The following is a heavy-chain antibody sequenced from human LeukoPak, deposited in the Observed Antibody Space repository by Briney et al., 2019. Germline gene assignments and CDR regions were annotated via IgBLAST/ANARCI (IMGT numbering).Heavy chain of an antibody. CDR1: GFTFRDYG. CDR2: ISHDESNK. Sequence: PGRSLRLSCAASGFTFRDYGMHWVRQAPGRGLEWVAAISHDESNKYYADSVKGRFTISRDNSKNTLHLEMNCLREEDTAVYYCARDKCGYSYGYNWFDPWGQGTLVTVSS. CDR3: ARDKCGYSYGYNWFDP. V-gene: IGHV3-30*03. D-gene: IGHD5-18*01. J-gene: IGHJ5*02.